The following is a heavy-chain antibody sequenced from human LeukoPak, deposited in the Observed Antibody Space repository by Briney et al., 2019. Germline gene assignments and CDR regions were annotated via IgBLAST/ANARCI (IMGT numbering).Heavy chain of an antibody. CDR1: GFTVSSNY. CDR3: AKARAGGYFDY. V-gene: IGHV3-30*18. D-gene: IGHD3-10*01. Sequence: GGSLRLSCAASGFTVSSNYMSWVRQAPGKGLEWVAVISYDGSNKYYADSVKGRFTISRDNSKNTLYLQMNSLRAEDTAVYYCAKARAGGYFDYWGQGTLVTVSS. CDR2: ISYDGSNK. J-gene: IGHJ4*02.